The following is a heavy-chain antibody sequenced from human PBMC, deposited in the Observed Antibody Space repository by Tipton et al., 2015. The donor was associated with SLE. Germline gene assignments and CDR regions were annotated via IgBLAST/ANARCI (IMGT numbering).Heavy chain of an antibody. D-gene: IGHD3-3*01. J-gene: IGHJ2*01. CDR1: GVSISSSNYY. CDR3: AVQLTLFGVRYFDL. V-gene: IGHV4-39*01. CDR2: IYYTKTT. Sequence: TLSLTCTVSGVSISSSNYYWGWIRQPPGKGLEWIGTIYYTKTTYYNPSLKSRVTISIDTSRNQFSLKLSSVTAADTAVYYCAVQLTLFGVRYFDLWGRGTLVTVSS.